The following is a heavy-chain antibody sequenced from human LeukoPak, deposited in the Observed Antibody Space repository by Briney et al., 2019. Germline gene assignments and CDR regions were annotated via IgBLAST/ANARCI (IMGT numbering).Heavy chain of an antibody. V-gene: IGHV4-34*01. J-gene: IGHJ5*02. CDR2: INHSGST. Sequence: SETLSLTCAVYGGSFSGYYWSWIRQPPGKGMEWIGEINHSGSTNYNPSLKSRVTISVDTSKNQFSLKLSSVTAADTAVYYCARGLDDSSGYYYVWWFDPWGQGTLVTVSS. CDR1: GGSFSGYY. D-gene: IGHD3-22*01. CDR3: ARGLDDSSGYYYVWWFDP.